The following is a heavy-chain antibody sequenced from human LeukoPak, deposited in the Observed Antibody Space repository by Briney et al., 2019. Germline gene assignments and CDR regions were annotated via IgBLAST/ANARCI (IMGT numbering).Heavy chain of an antibody. D-gene: IGHD1-7*01. J-gene: IGHJ4*02. CDR3: ARGQIGTTFLL. CDR2: INHSGST. V-gene: IGHV4-34*01. Sequence: SETLSLTCAVYGGPFSGYYWSWIRQPPGKGLEWIGEINHSGSTSYNLSLKSRVTISVDTSKNQFSLKLSSVTAADTAVYYCARGQIGTTFLLWGQGTLVTVSS. CDR1: GGPFSGYY.